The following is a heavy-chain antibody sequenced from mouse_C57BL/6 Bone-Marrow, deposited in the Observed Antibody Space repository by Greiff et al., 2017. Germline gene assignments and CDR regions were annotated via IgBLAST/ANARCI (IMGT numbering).Heavy chain of an antibody. CDR1: GYTFTRYW. J-gene: IGHJ2*01. V-gene: IGHV1-64*01. CDR3: ARNYDYGVWDY. D-gene: IGHD2-4*01. Sequence: VKLQQPGAELVKPGASVKLSCKASGYTFTRYWMHWVKQRPGQGLEWIGMIHPNSGSTNYNEKFKSKATLTVDKSSSTAYMQLSSLTSEDSAVYYCARNYDYGVWDYWGQGTTLTVSS. CDR2: IHPNSGST.